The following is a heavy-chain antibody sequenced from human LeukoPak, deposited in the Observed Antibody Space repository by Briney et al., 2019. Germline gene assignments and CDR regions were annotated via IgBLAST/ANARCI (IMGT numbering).Heavy chain of an antibody. V-gene: IGHV1-18*01. J-gene: IGHJ5*02. D-gene: IGHD2-21*02. CDR3: ARDLMTGFDP. CDR2: ISVHTGTT. CDR1: GYTFTSYG. Sequence: ASVKVSCKASGYTFTSYGISWVRQAPGQGLEWMGWISVHTGTTNYAQKLQGRVTMTTDTSTSTAYMELSRLRSDDTAVYYCARDLMTGFDPWGQGTLVTVSS.